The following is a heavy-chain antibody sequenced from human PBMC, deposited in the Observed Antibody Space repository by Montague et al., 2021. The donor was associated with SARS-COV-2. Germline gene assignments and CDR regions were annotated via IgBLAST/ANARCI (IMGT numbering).Heavy chain of an antibody. J-gene: IGHJ6*02. Sequence: SETLSLTCDVYGGSFSSYWSWIRQPPGRGLEWVGQISHGGGTNYNQSLKSRVTISVDTSKSQVSLKLSSVTAADTAVYYCASHCGGGRCYFGMDVWGQGTTGTGS. CDR3: ASHCGGGRCYFGMDV. V-gene: IGHV4-34*01. CDR2: ISHGGGT. CDR1: GGSFSSY. D-gene: IGHD2-15*01.